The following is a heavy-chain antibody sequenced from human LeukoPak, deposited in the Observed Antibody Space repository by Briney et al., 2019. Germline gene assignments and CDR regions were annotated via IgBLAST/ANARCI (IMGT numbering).Heavy chain of an antibody. V-gene: IGHV3-11*01. CDR2: ISDRGDTI. Sequence: GGSLRLSCTASGFTFSDYYRSWVRQAPGKGLEWGSYISDRGDTIYYADSVKGRFTISRDNANNSVSLQMDSLRDEDTAVYYCARLKAGNWGPGSLVTVSS. J-gene: IGHJ4*01. CDR1: GFTFSDYY. CDR3: ARLKAGN.